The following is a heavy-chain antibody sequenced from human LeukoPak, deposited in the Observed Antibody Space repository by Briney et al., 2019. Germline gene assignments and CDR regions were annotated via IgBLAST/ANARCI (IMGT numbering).Heavy chain of an antibody. D-gene: IGHD3/OR15-3a*01. CDR2: INPSSGDT. J-gene: IGHJ4*02. CDR1: GYSFTAHH. CDR3: ARIGTMIFGDY. V-gene: IGHV1-2*02. Sequence: ASVKVSCKPSGYSFTAHHLHWVRQAPGQGLEWMGWINPSSGDTRYAQTFQGRVTMTRDTSISTAYMELDSLTSDDTAVYFCARIGTMIFGDYWGQGTLVIVSS.